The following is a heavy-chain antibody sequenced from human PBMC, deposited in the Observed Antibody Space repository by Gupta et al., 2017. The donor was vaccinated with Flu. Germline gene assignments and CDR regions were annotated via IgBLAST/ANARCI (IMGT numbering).Heavy chain of an antibody. CDR3: AREFLSGLGGGLRN. Sequence: QVQLQQWGAGLLTPSETLSLTCTLSGGPFRGYYWNWLRQPPGKGLEWIGNIDHSGSANYNPSLESRVAISVDTSKNQLSLKVTSVTAADTAVYFCAREFLSGLGGGLRNWGQGSLVTVSS. CDR1: GGPFRGYY. V-gene: IGHV4-34*01. J-gene: IGHJ4*02. CDR2: IDHSGSA. D-gene: IGHD3-16*01.